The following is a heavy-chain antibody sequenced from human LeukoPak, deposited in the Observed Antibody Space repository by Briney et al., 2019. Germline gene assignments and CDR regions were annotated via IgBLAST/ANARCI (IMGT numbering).Heavy chain of an antibody. CDR3: ARHPFTSAWEDRNLDAFDL. D-gene: IGHD2-2*01. V-gene: IGHV4-39*01. CDR1: GGPIITSHY. J-gene: IGHJ3*01. Sequence: SDTLSLTCAVSGGPIITSHYWGWLRQPPGKGLDWIGSTLYNRITLYNPSLQSRLTIDLDTSQAQFSLELNSEPASATPIYFFARHPFTSAWEDRNLDAFDLWGQGTLVIVSS. CDR2: TLYNRIT.